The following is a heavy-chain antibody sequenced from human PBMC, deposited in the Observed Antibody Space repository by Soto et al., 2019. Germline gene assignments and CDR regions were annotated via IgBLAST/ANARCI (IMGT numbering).Heavy chain of an antibody. D-gene: IGHD5-12*01. CDR1: GWSVRPYY. V-gene: IGHV4-34*01. J-gene: IGHJ4*02. Sequence: SETLSLTCPIYGWSVRPYYWIWMGQPSGNGLDWIGDIGNSGSTNYNPSLQSGGTISLDTPKKQLAQKLNSVTAADTAVYYCSRGGKSLIFMQGYLLGYWFQGRLVDVAS. CDR3: SRGGKSLIFMQGYLLGY. CDR2: IGNSGST.